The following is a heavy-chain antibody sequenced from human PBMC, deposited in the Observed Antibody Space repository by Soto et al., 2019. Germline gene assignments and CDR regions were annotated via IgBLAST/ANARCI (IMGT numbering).Heavy chain of an antibody. D-gene: IGHD3-10*01. J-gene: IGHJ3*02. Sequence: QVQLQESGPGLVKPSETLSLTCTVSGGSISSYDWSWIRQPPGKGLEWIGYIYYSGSTNYNPSLKSRVTISVDTSKNQFSLKLSSVPAADTAVYYCARVWGGAFDIWGQGTMVTVSS. CDR2: IYYSGST. CDR3: ARVWGGAFDI. CDR1: GGSISSYD. V-gene: IGHV4-59*01.